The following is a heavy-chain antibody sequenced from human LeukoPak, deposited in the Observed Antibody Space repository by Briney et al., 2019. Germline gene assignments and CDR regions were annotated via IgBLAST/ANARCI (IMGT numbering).Heavy chain of an antibody. V-gene: IGHV3-30*19. CDR2: IWYDGSNK. CDR3: ARDKYSYGSFDY. D-gene: IGHD5-18*01. J-gene: IGHJ4*02. Sequence: AERSLRLSCAASGFTFSSYGMHWVRQAPGKGLEWVAVIWYDGSNKYYADSVKGRFTISRDNSKNTLYLQMNSLRAEDTAVYYCARDKYSYGSFDYWGQGTLVTVSS. CDR1: GFTFSSYG.